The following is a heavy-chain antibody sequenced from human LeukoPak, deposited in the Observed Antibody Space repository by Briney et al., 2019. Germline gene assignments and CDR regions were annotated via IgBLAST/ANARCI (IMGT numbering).Heavy chain of an antibody. J-gene: IGHJ4*02. CDR2: ITTYNGYT. D-gene: IGHD1-1*01. CDR1: GYTFTNYG. Sequence: ASVKVSCKASGYTFTNYGISWVRQAPGQGLELVGWITTYNGYTNYAQKLQGRVTMTTDTSTSTAYMELRSLRYDDTAVYYCARGVFWNDGYFDYWGQGTLVTVSS. CDR3: ARGVFWNDGYFDY. V-gene: IGHV1-18*01.